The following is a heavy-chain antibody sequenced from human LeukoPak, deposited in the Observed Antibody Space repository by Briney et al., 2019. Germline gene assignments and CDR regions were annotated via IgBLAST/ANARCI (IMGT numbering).Heavy chain of an antibody. CDR1: GGTFSSYA. Sequence: GASVKVSCKASGGTFSSYAISWVRQAPGQGLEWMGGIIPIFGTANYAQKFQGRVTITTDESTSTAYMELSSLRSEDTAVYYCARENRVGATRAFDYWGQGTLVTVST. V-gene: IGHV1-69*05. CDR3: ARENRVGATRAFDY. CDR2: IIPIFGTA. D-gene: IGHD1-26*01. J-gene: IGHJ4*02.